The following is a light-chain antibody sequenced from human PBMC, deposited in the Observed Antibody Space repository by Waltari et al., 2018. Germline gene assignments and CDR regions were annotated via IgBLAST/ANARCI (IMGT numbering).Light chain of an antibody. V-gene: IGLV2-23*02. CDR3: CSFAGSVTFVV. Sequence: QSAMTQPAPLSGSPAPSITLFCSGPSSHLGHYNLFSWSQQHPGKAPKVIIYEDTKRPSGVSNRFSGSKSGNTASLTISGLQAEDEAEYFCCSFAGSVTFVVFGGGTKVTVL. J-gene: IGLJ2*01. CDR2: EDT. CDR1: SSHLGHYNL.